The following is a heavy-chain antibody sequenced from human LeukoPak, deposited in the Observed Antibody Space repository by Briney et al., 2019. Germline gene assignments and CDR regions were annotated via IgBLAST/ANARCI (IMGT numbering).Heavy chain of an antibody. Sequence: GGSLGLSCAASGFTFDGYAMHWVRQAPGKGLEWVSLISGDGGSTYYADSVKGRFTISRDNSKNSLYLQMNSLRTEDTALYYCAKDWGAYYDSSGFSSGDFAYWGQGTLVTVSS. D-gene: IGHD3-22*01. CDR2: ISGDGGST. V-gene: IGHV3-43*02. J-gene: IGHJ4*02. CDR1: GFTFDGYA. CDR3: AKDWGAYYDSSGFSSGDFAY.